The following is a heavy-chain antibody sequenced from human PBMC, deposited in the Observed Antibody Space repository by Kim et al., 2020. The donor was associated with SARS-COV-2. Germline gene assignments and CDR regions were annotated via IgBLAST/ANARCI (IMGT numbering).Heavy chain of an antibody. J-gene: IGHJ4*02. D-gene: IGHD3-22*01. CDR1: GYTFTSYG. CDR2: ISAYNGNT. CDR3: AREGSGYYDSSGYYYLAYAY. Sequence: ASVKVSCKASGYTFTSYGISWVRQAPGQGLEWMGWISAYNGNTNYAQKLQGRVTMTTDTSTSTAYMELRSLRSDDTAVYYCAREGSGYYDSSGYYYLAYAYWGQGTLVTVSS. V-gene: IGHV1-18*01.